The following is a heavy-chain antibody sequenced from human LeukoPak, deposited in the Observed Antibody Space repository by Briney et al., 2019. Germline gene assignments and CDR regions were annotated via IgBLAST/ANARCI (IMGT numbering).Heavy chain of an antibody. CDR1: GFTFSSYA. V-gene: IGHV3-30*04. Sequence: GRSLRLSCAASGFTFSSYAMHWVRQAPGKGLEWVAVISYDGSNKYYADSVKGRFTISRDNSKNTLYLQMNSLRAEDTAVYYCARDGLDTAMGLPFDYWGQGTLVTVSS. CDR2: ISYDGSNK. J-gene: IGHJ4*02. D-gene: IGHD5-18*01. CDR3: ARDGLDTAMGLPFDY.